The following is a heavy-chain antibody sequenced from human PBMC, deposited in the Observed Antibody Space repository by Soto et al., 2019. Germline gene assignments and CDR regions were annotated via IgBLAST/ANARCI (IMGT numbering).Heavy chain of an antibody. CDR3: AREEGHLSIADLDWFDP. D-gene: IGHD6-6*01. CDR1: GGTFISCA. V-gene: IGHV1-69*13. CDR2: IISHSGTS. J-gene: IGHJ5*02. Sequence: ASVQVSCLASGGTFISCAISWVRQAHGQGLEGMGGIISHSGTSNYAQKLQGRVTITADESTSTDYMELRSLRSEDTAVYYCAREEGHLSIADLDWFDPWGQGTLVTVSS.